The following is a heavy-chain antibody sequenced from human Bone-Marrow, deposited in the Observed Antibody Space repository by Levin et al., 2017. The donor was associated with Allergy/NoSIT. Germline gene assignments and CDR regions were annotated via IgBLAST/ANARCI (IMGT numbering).Heavy chain of an antibody. CDR3: ARVLYSYGGCAYFDY. J-gene: IGHJ4*02. D-gene: IGHD5-18*01. Sequence: PGGSLRLSCAASGFTFSSYSMNWVRQAPGKGLEWVSSISSSSSYIYYADSVKGRFTISRDNAKNSLYLQMNSLRAEDTAVYYCARVLYSYGGCAYFDYWGQGTLVTVSS. CDR2: ISSSSSYI. V-gene: IGHV3-21*01. CDR1: GFTFSSYS.